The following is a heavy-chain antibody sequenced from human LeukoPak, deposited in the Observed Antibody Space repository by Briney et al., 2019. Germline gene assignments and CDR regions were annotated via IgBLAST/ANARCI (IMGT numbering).Heavy chain of an antibody. CDR3: ARPGGGSYCSGGSCYDY. Sequence: GGSLRLSCAASGFTFSSYWMSWVRQAPGKGLEWVANIKQDGSEKYYVDSVKGRFTISRDNAKNSLYLQMNSLRAEDTAVYYCARPGGGSYCSGGSCYDYWGQGALVTVSS. D-gene: IGHD2-15*01. CDR1: GFTFSSYW. V-gene: IGHV3-7*01. J-gene: IGHJ4*02. CDR2: IKQDGSEK.